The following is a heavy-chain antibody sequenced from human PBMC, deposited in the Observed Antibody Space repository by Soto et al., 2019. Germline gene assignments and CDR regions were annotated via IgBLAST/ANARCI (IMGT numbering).Heavy chain of an antibody. D-gene: IGHD2-8*01. Sequence: GGSLRLSCAASGFTFSSYAMHWVRQAPGKGLEWVAVISYDGSNKYYADSVKGRFTISRDNSKNTLYLQMNSLRAEDTAVYYCASAGILYLTFFDYWGQGTLVTVSS. CDR1: GFTFSSYA. J-gene: IGHJ4*02. CDR2: ISYDGSNK. CDR3: ASAGILYLTFFDY. V-gene: IGHV3-30-3*01.